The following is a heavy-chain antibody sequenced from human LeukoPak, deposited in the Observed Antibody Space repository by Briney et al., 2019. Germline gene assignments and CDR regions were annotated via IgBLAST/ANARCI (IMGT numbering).Heavy chain of an antibody. Sequence: PGGSLRLSCAASGFTFSSYAMSWVRQAPGKGLEWVSAISGSGGSTYYADSVKGRFTISRDNSKNTLYLQMNSLRAEDTAVYYCARVQVERRSGFDYWGQGTLVTVSS. J-gene: IGHJ4*02. V-gene: IGHV3-23*01. D-gene: IGHD1-1*01. CDR3: ARVQVERRSGFDY. CDR2: ISGSGGST. CDR1: GFTFSSYA.